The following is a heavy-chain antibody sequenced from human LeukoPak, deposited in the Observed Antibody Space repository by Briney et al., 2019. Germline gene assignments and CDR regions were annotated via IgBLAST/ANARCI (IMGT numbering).Heavy chain of an antibody. CDR2: IYYSGST. Sequence: SETLSLTCTVSGGSISSSSYYWGWIRQPPGKGLEWIGSIYYSGSTYYNPSLKSRVTISVDTSKNQFSLKLSSVTAADTAVYYCARSRSAYTSYGDYGVPFSWGQGTLVTVSS. CDR1: GGSISSSSYY. V-gene: IGHV4-39*01. D-gene: IGHD4-17*01. J-gene: IGHJ5*02. CDR3: ARSRSAYTSYGDYGVPFS.